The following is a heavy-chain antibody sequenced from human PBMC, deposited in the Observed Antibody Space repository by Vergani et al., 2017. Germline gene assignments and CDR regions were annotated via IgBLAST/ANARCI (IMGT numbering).Heavy chain of an antibody. J-gene: IGHJ4*02. V-gene: IGHV4-30-4*08. CDR3: ARGVGYCSSTSCYTLDY. D-gene: IGHD2-2*02. Sequence: QVQLQESGPGLVKPSQTLSLTCTVSGGSISSGDYYWSWIRQPPGKGLEWIGYIYYSGSTYYNPSLKSRVTISVDTSKNQFSLKLSSVTAADTAVYYCARGVGYCSSTSCYTLDYWGQGTLVTVSS. CDR1: GGSISSGDYY. CDR2: IYYSGST.